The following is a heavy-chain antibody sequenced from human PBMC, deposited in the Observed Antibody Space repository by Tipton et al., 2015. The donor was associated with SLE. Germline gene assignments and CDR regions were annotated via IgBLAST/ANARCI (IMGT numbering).Heavy chain of an antibody. CDR1: GGSISSYY. Sequence: TLSLTCTVSGGSISSYYWSWIRQPPGKGLEWIGCIYYSGSTNYNPSLKSRITISVDTSKNQFSLKLNSVTAADTAVYYCARSPGTARAECFLHWGQGTLVTVSA. J-gene: IGHJ1*01. D-gene: IGHD1-14*01. CDR2: IYYSGST. V-gene: IGHV4-59*12. CDR3: ARSPGTARAECFLH.